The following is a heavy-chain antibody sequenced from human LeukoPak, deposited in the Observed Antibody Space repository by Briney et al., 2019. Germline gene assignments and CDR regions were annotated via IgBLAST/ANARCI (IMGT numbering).Heavy chain of an antibody. CDR1: GYIFTGYY. D-gene: IGHD6-13*01. Sequence: ASVKVSCKASGYIFTGYYMHWVRQAPGQGLEWKGIINPSGGSTSYAQKFQGRVTMTRDTSTSTVYMELSSLRSEDTAVYYCARDSSGAAAGTGGFDYWGQGTLVTVSS. V-gene: IGHV1-46*01. J-gene: IGHJ4*02. CDR2: INPSGGST. CDR3: ARDSSGAAAGTGGFDY.